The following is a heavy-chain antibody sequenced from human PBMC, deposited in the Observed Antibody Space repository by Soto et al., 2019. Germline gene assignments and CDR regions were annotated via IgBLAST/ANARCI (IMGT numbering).Heavy chain of an antibody. CDR3: ARDLPGYSGYDYVYYYYGMDV. Sequence: QVQLVESGGGLVKPGGSLRLSCAASGFTFSDYYMSWIRQAPGKGLEWVSYISSSSSYTNYADSVKGRFTISRDNAKNSRYRQMNSLRAEDTAVYYCARDLPGYSGYDYVYYYYGMDVWGQGTTVTVSS. J-gene: IGHJ6*02. D-gene: IGHD5-12*01. V-gene: IGHV3-11*05. CDR1: GFTFSDYY. CDR2: ISSSSSYT.